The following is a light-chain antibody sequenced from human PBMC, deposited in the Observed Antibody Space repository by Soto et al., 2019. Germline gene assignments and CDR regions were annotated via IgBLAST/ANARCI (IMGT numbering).Light chain of an antibody. CDR3: MQGTHWPPIT. J-gene: IGKJ5*01. Sequence: EVVMSPSPLSLPVTLGQPASISCRSSQSLVYSDGNTYLNWFQQRPGQSPRRLIYKVSNRDSGVPDRFSGSGSGTDFTLKISRVEAEDVGVYYCMQGTHWPPITFGQGTRLEIK. CDR1: QSLVYSDGNTY. CDR2: KVS. V-gene: IGKV2-30*01.